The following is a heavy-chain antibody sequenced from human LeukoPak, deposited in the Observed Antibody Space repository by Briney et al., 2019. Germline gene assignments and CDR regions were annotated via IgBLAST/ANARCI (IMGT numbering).Heavy chain of an antibody. V-gene: IGHV4-61*01. CDR2: IYYSGST. J-gene: IGHJ4*02. Sequence: SETLSLTCTISGGSVSSGTYYWSWIRQPPGKGLEWIGYIYYSGSTNYNPSLKSRVTISVGTSKNQFSLKLTSVTAADTAVYYCARDRVRGNSNPYFDYWGQGTLVTVSS. D-gene: IGHD4-11*01. CDR1: GGSVSSGTYY. CDR3: ARDRVRGNSNPYFDY.